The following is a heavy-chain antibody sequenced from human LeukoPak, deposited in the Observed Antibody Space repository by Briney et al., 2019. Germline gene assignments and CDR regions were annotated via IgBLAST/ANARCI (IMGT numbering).Heavy chain of an antibody. D-gene: IGHD2-15*01. V-gene: IGHV4-34*01. CDR2: INRSGST. Sequence: SETLSLTCAVYGGSFSGYYWSWIRQPPGKGLEWIGEINRSGSTNYNPSLKSRVTISVDTSKNQFSLKLSSVTAADTAVYYCARGHRGSAVVVVAARYRNWFDPWGQGTLVTVSS. CDR3: ARGHRGSAVVVVAARYRNWFDP. CDR1: GGSFSGYY. J-gene: IGHJ5*02.